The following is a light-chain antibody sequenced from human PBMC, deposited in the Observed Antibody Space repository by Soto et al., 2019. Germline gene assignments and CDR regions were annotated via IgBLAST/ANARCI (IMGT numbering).Light chain of an antibody. V-gene: IGKV3-20*01. CDR1: QSVSTN. Sequence: EIVMTQSPATLSVPPGERATLSCRASQSVSTNFAWYQQRPGQAPRLVIFGASSRATGIPDRFSASGSGTDFTLTISRLEPEDFAVYYCQQYSMAPLTFGQGTKVDIK. CDR2: GAS. CDR3: QQYSMAPLT. J-gene: IGKJ1*01.